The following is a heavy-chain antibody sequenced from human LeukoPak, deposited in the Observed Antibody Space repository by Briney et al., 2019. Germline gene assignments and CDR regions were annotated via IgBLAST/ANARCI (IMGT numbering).Heavy chain of an antibody. Sequence: SVKVSCKASGGTFSSYAISWVRQATGQGLEWMGGIVPIFGTANYAQKFQGRVTITADKSTSTAYMELSSLRSEDTAVYYCAREVVTALYYMDVWGKGTTVTVSS. CDR3: AREVVTALYYMDV. D-gene: IGHD2-21*02. J-gene: IGHJ6*03. CDR2: IVPIFGTA. V-gene: IGHV1-69*06. CDR1: GGTFSSYA.